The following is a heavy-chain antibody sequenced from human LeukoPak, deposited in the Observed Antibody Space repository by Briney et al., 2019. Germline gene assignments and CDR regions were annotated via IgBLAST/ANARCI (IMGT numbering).Heavy chain of an antibody. D-gene: IGHD1-1*01. CDR1: GGSITNYF. Sequence: SETLSLTCTVSGGSITNYFWTWIRQPPGKGLEWNGHIYYSGGTDYNPSLKSRVTISVDTSKNQFSLKLSSVTAADTAVYYCARALSDRGFNSGVSFLGIFDYWGQGTLATVSS. CDR3: ARALSDRGFNSGVSFLGIFDY. CDR2: IYYSGGT. J-gene: IGHJ4*02. V-gene: IGHV4-59*01.